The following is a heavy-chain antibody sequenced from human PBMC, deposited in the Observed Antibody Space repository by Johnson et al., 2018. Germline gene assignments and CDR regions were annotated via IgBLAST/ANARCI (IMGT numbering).Heavy chain of an antibody. CDR1: GFTLSSYA. J-gene: IGHJ3*02. D-gene: IGHD4-11*01. V-gene: IGHV3-30-3*01. CDR3: AKDQAVRHAFDI. CDR2: ISYDGYNK. Sequence: QVQLVQSGGGVVQPGRSXRLSCAVSGFTLSSYAMHWVRQAPGKGLAWVAVISYDGYNKYYADSVNGRFTISRDNSKNTLDLQLNSLSTEDTAIYSCAKDQAVRHAFDIWGHGTMVTVSS.